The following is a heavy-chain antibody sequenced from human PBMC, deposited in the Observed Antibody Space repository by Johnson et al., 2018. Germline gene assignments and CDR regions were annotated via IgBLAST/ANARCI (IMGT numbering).Heavy chain of an antibody. CDR3: ARDSSSSWDPQIYYYYMDV. CDR1: GFTFSSYS. CDR2: ISSSSSYI. V-gene: IGHV3-21*01. J-gene: IGHJ6*03. D-gene: IGHD6-13*01. Sequence: VQLVESGGGLVKPGGSLRLSCAASGFTFSSYSMNWVRQAPGKGLEWVSSISSSSSYIYYADSVKGRFTISRDNAKNSLYLQMNSLRAEDTAVYYCARDSSSSWDPQIYYYYMDVWGKGTTVTVSS.